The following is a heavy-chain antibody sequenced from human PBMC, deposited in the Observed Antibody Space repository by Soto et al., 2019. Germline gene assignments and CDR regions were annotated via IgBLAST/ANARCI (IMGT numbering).Heavy chain of an antibody. Sequence: EVQLVESGGGLVPPGGSLRLSCEVSGFTFSDRYMDWVRQAPGRGLEWVGRSRNKANSYTTEYATSVKGRFTVSRDDSKNLFFLQMNSLKTEDTAVYYCVRGYRCFDYWRQGALVTVSS. V-gene: IGHV3-72*01. CDR1: GFTFSDRY. D-gene: IGHD5-12*01. CDR3: VRGYRCFDY. CDR2: SRNKANSYTT. J-gene: IGHJ4*02.